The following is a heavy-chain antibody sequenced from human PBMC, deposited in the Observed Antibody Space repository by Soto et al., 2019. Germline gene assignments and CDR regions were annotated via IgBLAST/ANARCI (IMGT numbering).Heavy chain of an antibody. CDR1: GFTFSSYA. CDR3: AKDPHSGYEYYYYYGMDV. D-gene: IGHD5-12*01. Sequence: GGSLRLSCAASGFTFSSYAMSWVRQAPGKGLEWVSAISGSGGSTYYADSVKGRFTISRDSSKNTLYLQMNSLRAEDTAVYYCAKDPHSGYEYYYYYGMDVWGQGTTVTVSS. CDR2: ISGSGGST. V-gene: IGHV3-23*01. J-gene: IGHJ6*02.